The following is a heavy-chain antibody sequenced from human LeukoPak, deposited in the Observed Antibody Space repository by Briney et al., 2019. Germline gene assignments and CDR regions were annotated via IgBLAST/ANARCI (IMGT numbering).Heavy chain of an antibody. J-gene: IGHJ4*02. D-gene: IGHD5-24*01. Sequence: SETLSLTCTVSGGSIDRSSSYWGWIRQPPGKGLEWNGSVYFTGSTFYNASLKSRVTISVDTSKTQFSLKLSSVTAADAAVYYCARGRKRWLQLPYYFDYWGQGTLVTVSS. V-gene: IGHV4-39*07. CDR2: VYFTGST. CDR1: GGSIDRSSSY. CDR3: ARGRKRWLQLPYYFDY.